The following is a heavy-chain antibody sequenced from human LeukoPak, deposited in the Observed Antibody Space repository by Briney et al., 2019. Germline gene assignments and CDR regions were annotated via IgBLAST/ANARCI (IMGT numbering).Heavy chain of an antibody. V-gene: IGHV3-64*01. CDR3: ARDAQVYYGSGSHAFDI. CDR2: ISSNGGST. J-gene: IGHJ3*02. Sequence: GGSLRLSCAASGFTSSSYAMHWVRQAPGKGLEYVSAISSNGGSTYYANSVKGRFTISRDNSKNTLYLQMGSLRAEDMAVYYCARDAQVYYGSGSHAFDIWGQGTMVTVSS. CDR1: GFTSSSYA. D-gene: IGHD3-10*01.